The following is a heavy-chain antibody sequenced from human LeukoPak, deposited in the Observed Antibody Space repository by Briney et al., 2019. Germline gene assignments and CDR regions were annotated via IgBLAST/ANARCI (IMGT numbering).Heavy chain of an antibody. CDR1: GFTFSSYA. J-gene: IGHJ4*02. CDR2: ISYDGSNK. V-gene: IGHV3-30*04. Sequence: PGGSLRLSCAASGFTFSSYAMHWVRQAPGKGLEWVAVISYDGSNKYYADSVKGRFTISRDNSKNTLYLQMNSLRAEDTAVYYCASPGRWIQLWLVDYWGQGTLVTVSS. D-gene: IGHD5-18*01. CDR3: ASPGRWIQLWLVDY.